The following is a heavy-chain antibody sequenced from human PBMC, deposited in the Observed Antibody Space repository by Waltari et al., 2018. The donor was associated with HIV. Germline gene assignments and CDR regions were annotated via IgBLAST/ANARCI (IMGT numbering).Heavy chain of an antibody. Sequence: VQLQESGPGLVKPSQTLSLTCTVSGGSISRDSHYWTWIRHRPGKGLEWIGDIYYSGNTRYDPALRSRLTISVDTSKNQFFLNLRSVTAADTAVYYCARETRWFGEFLSPYDSFGMDVWGQGTTVTVSS. CDR1: GGSISRDSHY. CDR2: IYYSGNT. D-gene: IGHD3-10*01. V-gene: IGHV4-31*03. CDR3: ARETRWFGEFLSPYDSFGMDV. J-gene: IGHJ6*02.